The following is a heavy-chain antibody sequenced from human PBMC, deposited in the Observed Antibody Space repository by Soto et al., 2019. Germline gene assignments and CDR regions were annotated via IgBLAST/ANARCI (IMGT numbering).Heavy chain of an antibody. CDR2: ISSSSSYT. CDR3: ARNYYDSSGYLDDTPHFDY. D-gene: IGHD3-22*01. CDR1: GFTFSDYY. V-gene: IGHV3-11*03. Sequence: PGGSLRLSCAASGFTFSDYYMSWIRQAPGKGLEWVSYISSSSSYTNYADSVKGRFTISRDNAKNSLYLQMNSLRAEDTAVYYCARNYYDSSGYLDDTPHFDYWGQGTLVTVSS. J-gene: IGHJ4*02.